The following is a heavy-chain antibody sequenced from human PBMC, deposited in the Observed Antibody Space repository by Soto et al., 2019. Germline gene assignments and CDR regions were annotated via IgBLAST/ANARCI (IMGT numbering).Heavy chain of an antibody. V-gene: IGHV3-33*01. CDR2: IWYDGSNK. CDR3: ARDGRFGEDRAWWFAL. CDR1: GFSFNSYG. Sequence: QVQLVESGGGVVQPGRSLRLSCAASGFSFNSYGMHWVRQAPGKGLEWVAIIWYDGSNKYYADSVKGRFTISRDNSKNMVYMQMDRLRAEDTAVFYCARDGRFGEDRAWWFALWGSGTLVSVSS. D-gene: IGHD3-10*01. J-gene: IGHJ2*01.